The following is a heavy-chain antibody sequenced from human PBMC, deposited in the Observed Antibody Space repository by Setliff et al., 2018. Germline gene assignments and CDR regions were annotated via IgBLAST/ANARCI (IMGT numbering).Heavy chain of an antibody. Sequence: PGGSLRLSCAVFGFTFSSYAMSWVRQAPGKGLEWVSAITFGSLSRYYADSVKGRFTISRDNSKNTLFLEMNSLRTEDTAMYYCARRPGYSSGPFDYWGQGTLVTVSS. CDR3: ARRPGYSSGPFDY. D-gene: IGHD6-19*01. J-gene: IGHJ4*02. V-gene: IGHV3-23*01. CDR1: GFTFSSYA. CDR2: ITFGSLSR.